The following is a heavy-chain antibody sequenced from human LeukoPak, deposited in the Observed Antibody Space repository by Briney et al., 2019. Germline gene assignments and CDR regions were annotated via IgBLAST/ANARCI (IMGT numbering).Heavy chain of an antibody. Sequence: SQTLSLTCTVSGGSISSGSYYWSWIRQPAGKGLEWIGRIYTSGSTNYNPSLKSRVTISVDTSKNQFSLKLSSVTAADTAVYYCARGYYYDILTGYYMANWFDPWGQGTLVTVSS. J-gene: IGHJ5*02. D-gene: IGHD3-9*01. CDR2: IYTSGST. V-gene: IGHV4-61*02. CDR1: GGSISSGSYY. CDR3: ARGYYYDILTGYYMANWFDP.